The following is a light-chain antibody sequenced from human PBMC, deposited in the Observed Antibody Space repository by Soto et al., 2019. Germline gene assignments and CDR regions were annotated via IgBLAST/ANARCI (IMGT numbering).Light chain of an antibody. CDR1: QGISNY. V-gene: IGKV1-27*01. J-gene: IGKJ5*01. CDR3: QKYNSAPHT. CDR2: AAS. Sequence: DIQMTQSPSSLSSSVGDRVTITCRASQGISNYLAWYQQKPGKVPKLLIYAASTLQSGVPSRFSGSGSGTDFTLTISSLKPEDVETYYCQKYNSAPHTFGQGTRLEIK.